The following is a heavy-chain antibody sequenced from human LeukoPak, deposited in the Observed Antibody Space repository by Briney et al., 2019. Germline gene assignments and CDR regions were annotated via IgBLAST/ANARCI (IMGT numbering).Heavy chain of an antibody. CDR2: INPNSGGT. CDR1: GGTFSSYA. D-gene: IGHD3-22*01. Sequence: ASVKVSCKASGGTFSSYAISWVRQAPGQGLEWMGWINPNSGGTNYAQKFQGRVTMTRDTSISTAYMELSGLRSDDTAVYYCARGAYVGEGITMIVVVITDAFDIWGQGTMVTVSS. V-gene: IGHV1-2*02. CDR3: ARGAYVGEGITMIVVVITDAFDI. J-gene: IGHJ3*02.